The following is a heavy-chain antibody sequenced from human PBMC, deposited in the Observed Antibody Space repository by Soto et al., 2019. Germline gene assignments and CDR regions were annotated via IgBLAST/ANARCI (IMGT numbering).Heavy chain of an antibody. J-gene: IGHJ5*02. D-gene: IGHD3-10*01. Sequence: ASVKVSCKVSGYTLSDFYMHWVKQAPGKGLEWMGLADPEDAETIYAEKFQGRVTIIADTSTDTAYMELCSLRSDDTAVYYCATAVRARLGWFDPWGQGTQVTVSS. CDR1: GYTLSDFY. CDR3: ATAVRARLGWFDP. CDR2: ADPEDAET. V-gene: IGHV1-69-2*01.